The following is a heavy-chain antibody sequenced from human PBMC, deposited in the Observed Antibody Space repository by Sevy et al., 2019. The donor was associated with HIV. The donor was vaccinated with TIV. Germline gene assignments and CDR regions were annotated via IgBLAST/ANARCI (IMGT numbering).Heavy chain of an antibody. CDR2: ISYDGRNK. V-gene: IGHV3-30*09. CDR3: ARVGVSYCTDDCYHRFDY. Sequence: GRSLRLSCSASGFTFSSYALLWVRQAPGKGLEWVSLISYDGRNKYYSDSVKGRFAISRDESKTTLCLQMESLRTEDTAIYYCARVGVSYCTDDCYHRFDYWGRGTLVTVSS. CDR1: GFTFSSYA. J-gene: IGHJ4*02. D-gene: IGHD2-21*02.